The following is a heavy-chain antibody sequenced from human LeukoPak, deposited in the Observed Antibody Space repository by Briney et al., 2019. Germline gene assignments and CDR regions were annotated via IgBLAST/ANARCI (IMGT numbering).Heavy chain of an antibody. CDR1: GYTFTSYG. CDR3: ARIRRIALFGVVLADAFDV. CDR2: ISAYNGNT. D-gene: IGHD3-3*01. V-gene: IGHV1-18*01. Sequence: ASVKVSCKASGYTFTSYGITWVRQAPGQGLEWIGWISAYNGNTNFAQKIQGRVTMTTDTPTTTVYMELRSLRSDDTAVYYCARIRRIALFGVVLADAFDVWGQGTTVTVSS. J-gene: IGHJ3*01.